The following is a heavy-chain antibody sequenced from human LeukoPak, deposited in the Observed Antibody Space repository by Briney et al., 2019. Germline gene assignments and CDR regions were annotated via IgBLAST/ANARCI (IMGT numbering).Heavy chain of an antibody. CDR1: GFTFSDHY. Sequence: PGGSLRLSCVASGFTFSDHYMDWVRQAPGKGLEWVGRTRNKANSYTTEYAASVKGRFTISRDDSKNSLYLQMNSLKTEDTAVYYCARLYYCGSGSYYIGAWDYWCQGTLVTVSS. CDR2: TRNKANSYTT. J-gene: IGHJ4*02. V-gene: IGHV3-72*01. CDR3: ARLYYCGSGSYYIGAWDY. D-gene: IGHD3-10*01.